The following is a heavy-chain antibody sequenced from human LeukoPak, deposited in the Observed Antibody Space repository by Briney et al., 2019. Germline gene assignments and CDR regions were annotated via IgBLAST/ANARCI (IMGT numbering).Heavy chain of an antibody. V-gene: IGHV3-30*04. CDR3: AELGITMIGGV. Sequence: GGSLRLSCAASGFTFSSYAIHWVRQAPGKGLEWVAVISYEGSTSYYADSVKGRFTISRDNAKNSLYLQMNSLRAEDTAVYYCAELGITMIGGVWGKGTTVTISS. D-gene: IGHD3-10*02. CDR2: ISYEGSTS. J-gene: IGHJ6*04. CDR1: GFTFSSYA.